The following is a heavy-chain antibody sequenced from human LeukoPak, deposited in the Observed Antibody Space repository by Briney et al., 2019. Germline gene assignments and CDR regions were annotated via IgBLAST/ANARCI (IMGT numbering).Heavy chain of an antibody. CDR2: IYYSGST. CDR3: ARTPSIAASAFDI. D-gene: IGHD6-13*01. J-gene: IGHJ3*02. CDR1: GGSISSYY. V-gene: IGHV4-59*08. Sequence: SETLSLTCTVSGGSISSYYWSWIRQPPGKGLEWFGFIYYSGSTNYNPSLKSRVTISLDTSKNQFSLKLSSVTAADTAVYYCARTPSIAASAFDIWGQGTMVTVSS.